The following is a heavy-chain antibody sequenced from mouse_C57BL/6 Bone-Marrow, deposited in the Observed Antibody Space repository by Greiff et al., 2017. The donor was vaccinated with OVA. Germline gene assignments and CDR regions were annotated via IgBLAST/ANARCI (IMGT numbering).Heavy chain of an antibody. CDR2: INPYNGDT. CDR3: AREERVITTVARYFDV. Sequence: VQLQQSGPELVKPGDSVKISCKASGYSFTGYFMNWVMQSHGKSLEWIGRINPYNGDTFYNQKFKGKATLTVDKSSSTAHMELRSLTSEDSAVYYCAREERVITTVARYFDVWGTGTTVTVSS. CDR1: GYSFTGYF. J-gene: IGHJ1*03. D-gene: IGHD1-1*01. V-gene: IGHV1-20*01.